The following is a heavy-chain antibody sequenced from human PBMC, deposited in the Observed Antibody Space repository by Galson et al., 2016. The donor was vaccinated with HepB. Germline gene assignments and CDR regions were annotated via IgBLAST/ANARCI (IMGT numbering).Heavy chain of an antibody. CDR2: INVYNGNT. J-gene: IGHJ4*02. V-gene: IGHV1-18*01. D-gene: IGHD1-26*01. CDR1: GYTFNTHA. CDR3: ARRTHVGSDHPFDY. Sequence: SVKVSCKASGYTFNTHAINWVRQAPGQGLEWVGWINVYNGNTNYAQKLQGRVTMTTDTSTSTAYMELMSLTFDDTALHYCARRTHVGSDHPFDYWGQGTLITVSS.